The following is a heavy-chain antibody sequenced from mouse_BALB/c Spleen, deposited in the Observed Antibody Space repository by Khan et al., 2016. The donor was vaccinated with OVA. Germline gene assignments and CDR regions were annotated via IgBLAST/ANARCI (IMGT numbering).Heavy chain of an antibody. CDR2: INTYTGEP. J-gene: IGHJ1*01. D-gene: IGHD6-2*01. CDR3: ARISSYWYSNV. CDR1: GYTFTNYG. V-gene: IGHV9-1*02. Sequence: QIQLVQSGPELKKPGETVKISCKASGYTFTNYGMNWVKQAPGKGLKWMGWINTYTGEPTYADDFKGRFVFSLETSARIAYLQISNLKNEDMTTYFCARISSYWYSNVWGAGTTVTVSS.